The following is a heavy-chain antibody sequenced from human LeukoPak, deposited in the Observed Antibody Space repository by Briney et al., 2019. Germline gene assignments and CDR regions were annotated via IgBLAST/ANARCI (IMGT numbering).Heavy chain of an antibody. CDR2: IIPIFGTA. CDR1: GGTFSSYA. Sequence: SVKVSCKASGGTFSSYAISWVRQAPGQGLEWMGGIIPIFGTANYAQKFQGRVTITADESTSTAYMELRSLRSDDTAVYYCARDHKGVAVAGGIDYWGQGTLVTVSS. CDR3: ARDHKGVAVAGGIDY. V-gene: IGHV1-69*13. J-gene: IGHJ4*02. D-gene: IGHD6-19*01.